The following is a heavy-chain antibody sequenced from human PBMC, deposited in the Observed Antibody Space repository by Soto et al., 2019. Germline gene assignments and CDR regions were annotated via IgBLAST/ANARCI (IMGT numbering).Heavy chain of an antibody. CDR2: IWFDASNK. CDR3: ARNFDSGSYSHAYLDY. V-gene: IGHV3-33*01. CDR1: GFTFNNYG. J-gene: IGHJ4*02. Sequence: QLQLVESGGGVVQPGKSLRLSCAASGFTFNNYGMHWVRQAPGKGLEWVAIIWFDASNKYYADFVRGRFTISRDNSKNTVYLQMNSLRAEDTAIYYCARNFDSGSYSHAYLDYWGQGTLVTVSS. D-gene: IGHD3-10*01.